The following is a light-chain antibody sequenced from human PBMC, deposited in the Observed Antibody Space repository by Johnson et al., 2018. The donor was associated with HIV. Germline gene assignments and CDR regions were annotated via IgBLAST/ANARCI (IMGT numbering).Light chain of an antibody. Sequence: VLTQPPSVSAAPGQKVTISCSGSSSNIGNNYVSWYQQLPGTSPKLLIYENKARPSGIPDRFSGSKSATSATLAITGLQTGDEADYYCGTWASSLYVLCFGSGTKVPVL. V-gene: IGLV1-51*01. CDR2: ENK. CDR1: SSNIGNNY. CDR3: GTWASSLYVLC. J-gene: IGLJ1*01.